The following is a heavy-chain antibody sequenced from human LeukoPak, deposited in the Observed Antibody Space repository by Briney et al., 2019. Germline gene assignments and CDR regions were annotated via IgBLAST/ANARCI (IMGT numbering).Heavy chain of an antibody. CDR2: IYSKKAGGTT. J-gene: IGHJ4*02. Sequence: GGSLRLSCAASGFTLSSAWMSWVRQAPGKGLEWVGRIYSKKAGGTTDYAGPVKGRFTISRDDSKNMVYLQLNGLKTEDTAVYYCTTDPRHWGQGTLVTVSS. CDR3: TTDPRH. CDR1: GFTLSSAW. V-gene: IGHV3-15*01.